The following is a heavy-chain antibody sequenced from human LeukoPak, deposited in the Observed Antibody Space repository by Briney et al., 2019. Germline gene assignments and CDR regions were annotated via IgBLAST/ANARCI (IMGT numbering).Heavy chain of an antibody. CDR2: IIPIFGTA. V-gene: IGHV1-69*06. CDR3: ARDLVVVAATSYYYYYYMDV. Sequence: GASVKVSCKASGGTFSSYAISWVRQAPGQGLEWMGGIIPIFGTANYAQKFQGRVTITADKSTSTAYMELSSLRSEDTAVYYCARDLVVVAATSYYYYYYMDVWGRGTTVTVSS. CDR1: GGTFSSYA. D-gene: IGHD2-15*01. J-gene: IGHJ6*03.